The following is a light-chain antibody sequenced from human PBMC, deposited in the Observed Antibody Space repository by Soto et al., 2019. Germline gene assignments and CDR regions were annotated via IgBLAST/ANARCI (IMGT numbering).Light chain of an antibody. CDR3: SSYAGRTVI. J-gene: IGLJ2*01. V-gene: IGLV2-8*01. CDR1: SSDVSGDNY. CDR2: EVS. Sequence: QSALTQPPSASGYPGQSVPISCTGTSSDVSGDNYVSWYQQHPGKAPKFMIYEVSHRPSGVPDRSSGSKSGNTASLTVSGLQAEDEADYYCSSYAGRTVIFGGGTKLTVL.